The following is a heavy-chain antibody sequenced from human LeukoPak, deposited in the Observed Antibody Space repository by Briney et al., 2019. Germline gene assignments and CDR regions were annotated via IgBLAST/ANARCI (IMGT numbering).Heavy chain of an antibody. Sequence: GGSLRLSCAASGFTFSNAWMNWVRQAPGKGVEWVARIKTKTDGGTTDYAAPVKGRFTISRDDSKNTVYLQMNSLNTEDTAVYYCVSQYFDFWGQGTLVTVSS. CDR2: IKTKTDGGTT. CDR3: VSQYFDF. J-gene: IGHJ4*02. CDR1: GFTFSNAW. V-gene: IGHV3-15*01.